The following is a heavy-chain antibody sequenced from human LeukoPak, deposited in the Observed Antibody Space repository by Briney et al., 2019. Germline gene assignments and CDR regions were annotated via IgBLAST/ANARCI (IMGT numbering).Heavy chain of an antibody. D-gene: IGHD3-22*01. J-gene: IGHJ4*02. CDR3: ARGFTMISPFFDY. CDR1: GGSISSGGYS. Sequence: PSETLSLIWAVSGGSISSGGYSWRWIRQPPGKGLGWIGYIYHSGSTYYNPSLKSRVTISVDRSKNQFSLKLSSVTAADTAVYYCARGFTMISPFFDYWGQGTLVTVSS. CDR2: IYHSGST. V-gene: IGHV4-30-2*01.